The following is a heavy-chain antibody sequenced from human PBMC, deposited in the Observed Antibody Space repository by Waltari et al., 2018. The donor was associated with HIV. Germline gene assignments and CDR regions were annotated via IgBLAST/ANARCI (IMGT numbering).Heavy chain of an antibody. CDR3: ARREATVVRGVYYYGMDV. J-gene: IGHJ6*02. V-gene: IGHV3-74*01. CDR1: GFTFRSYW. D-gene: IGHD3-10*01. Sequence: EVQLVESGGGLVQPGGSLRLSCAASGFTFRSYWMHWVRQAPGKGLGWVSRIHSDGSSTSYADCRKGRFTISRDNAKNTLYLEMNSLRAEDTAVYYCARREATVVRGVYYYGMDVWGQGTTVTVSS. CDR2: IHSDGSST.